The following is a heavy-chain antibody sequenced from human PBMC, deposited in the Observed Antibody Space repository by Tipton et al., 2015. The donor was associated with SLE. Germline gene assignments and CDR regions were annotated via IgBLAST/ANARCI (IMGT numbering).Heavy chain of an antibody. CDR3: AREDWYFDL. Sequence: TLSLTCTVSGGSISSYYWSWIRQPPGKGLEWIGCIYYSGSTNYNPSLKSRVTISVDTSKNQFSLKLSSVTAADTAVYYCAREDWYFDLWGRGTLVTVSS. V-gene: IGHV4-59*12. CDR2: IYYSGST. J-gene: IGHJ2*01. CDR1: GGSISSYY.